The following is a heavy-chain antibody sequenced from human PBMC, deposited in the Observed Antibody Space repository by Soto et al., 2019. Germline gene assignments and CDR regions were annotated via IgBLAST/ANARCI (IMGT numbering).Heavy chain of an antibody. V-gene: IGHV1-18*04. D-gene: IGHD2-15*01. CDR2: ISAYNGNT. Sequence: ASVKVSCKASGYTFTSYGISWVRQAPGQGLEWMGWISAYNGNTNYAQKLQGRVTMTTDTSTSTAYMELRSLRSDDTAVYYCARGFPVLKDIVVVVYAFDYWGQGPLVPVSS. CDR3: ARGFPVLKDIVVVVYAFDY. J-gene: IGHJ4*02. CDR1: GYTFTSYG.